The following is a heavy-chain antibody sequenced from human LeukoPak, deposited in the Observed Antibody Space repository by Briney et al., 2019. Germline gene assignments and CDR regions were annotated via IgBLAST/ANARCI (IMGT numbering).Heavy chain of an antibody. V-gene: IGHV3-23*01. CDR3: AKDYYDSSGYYFYYFDY. Sequence: GGSLRLSCAAPGFTFSSYAMSWVRQAPGKGLEWVSAISRSGGSTYYADSVKGRFTISRDNSKNTLYLQMNSLRAEDTAVYYCAKDYYDSSGYYFYYFDYWGQGTLVTVSS. CDR1: GFTFSSYA. D-gene: IGHD3-22*01. J-gene: IGHJ4*02. CDR2: ISRSGGST.